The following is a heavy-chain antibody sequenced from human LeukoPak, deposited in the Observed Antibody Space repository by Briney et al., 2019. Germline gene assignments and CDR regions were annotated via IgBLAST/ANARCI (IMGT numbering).Heavy chain of an antibody. D-gene: IGHD3-10*01. Sequence: SETLSLTCAVYGGSFSGYYWSWIRQPPGKGLECIGEINHSGSTNYNPSLKSRVTISVDTSKNQFSLKLSSVTAADTAVYYCASTRGSVWFGELLPFDYWGQGTLVTVSS. CDR3: ASTRGSVWFGELLPFDY. CDR1: GGSFSGYY. CDR2: INHSGST. J-gene: IGHJ4*02. V-gene: IGHV4-34*01.